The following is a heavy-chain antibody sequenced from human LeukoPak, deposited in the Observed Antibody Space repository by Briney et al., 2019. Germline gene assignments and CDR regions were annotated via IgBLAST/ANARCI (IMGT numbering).Heavy chain of an antibody. D-gene: IGHD3-9*01. CDR3: ARVLRYFDWPCDY. V-gene: IGHV4-34*01. J-gene: IGHJ4*02. CDR1: GGSFSGYY. CDR2: INHSGST. Sequence: SETLSLTCAVYGGSFSGYYWSWIRQPPGKGLEWIGEINHSGSTNYNPSLKSRVTISVNTSKNQFSLKLSSVTAADTAVYYCARVLRYFDWPCDYWGQGTLVTVSS.